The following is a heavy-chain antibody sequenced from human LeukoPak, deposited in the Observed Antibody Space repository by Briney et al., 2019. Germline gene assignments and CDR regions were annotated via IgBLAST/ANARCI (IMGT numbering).Heavy chain of an antibody. CDR2: INHSGST. J-gene: IGHJ5*02. CDR3: ARAPRKWWPVKT. Sequence: SETLSLTCAVYGGSFGGYYWSWIRQPPGKGLEWIGEINHSGSTNYNPSLKSRVTISVDTSKNQFSLKLSSVTAADTAVYYCARAPRKWWPVKTWGQGTLVTVSS. CDR1: GGSFGGYY. D-gene: IGHD2-15*01. V-gene: IGHV4-34*01.